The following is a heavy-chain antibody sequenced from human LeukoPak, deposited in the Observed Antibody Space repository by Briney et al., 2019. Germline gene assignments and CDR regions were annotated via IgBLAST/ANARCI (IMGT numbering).Heavy chain of an antibody. D-gene: IGHD6-19*01. J-gene: IGHJ5*02. Sequence: SETLSLTCTVSGGSISSYYWSWSRQPPGKGLEWIGYIYYSGSTNYNPSLKSRVTISVDTSKNQFSLKLSSVTAADTAVYYCARRDSSGWSNWFDPWGQGTLVTVSS. V-gene: IGHV4-59*01. CDR1: GGSISSYY. CDR2: IYYSGST. CDR3: ARRDSSGWSNWFDP.